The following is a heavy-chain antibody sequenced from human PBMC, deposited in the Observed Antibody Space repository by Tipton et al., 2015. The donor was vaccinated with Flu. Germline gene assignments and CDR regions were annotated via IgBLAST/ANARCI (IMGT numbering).Heavy chain of an antibody. CDR3: ARTTCGDYVDDGFET. D-gene: IGHD4-17*01. CDR1: GYSFTNYW. J-gene: IGHJ3*02. Sequence: VQLVQSGVEVKKPGESLKISCKGFGYSFTNYWIGWVRQMPGKGLEWMGMIHPSDSDTRYSPSFQGQVTISADKSRSTVYLQWSSLKASDTAMYFCARTTCGDYVDDGFETWGQGTKVTVSS. CDR2: IHPSDSDT. V-gene: IGHV5-51*03.